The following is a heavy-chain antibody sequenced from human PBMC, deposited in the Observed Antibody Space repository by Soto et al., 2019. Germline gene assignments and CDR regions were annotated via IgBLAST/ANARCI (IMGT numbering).Heavy chain of an antibody. V-gene: IGHV4-34*01. J-gene: IGHJ6*03. CDR3: ASTSPPRLYISSSYYYYYMDV. CDR2: INHSGST. Sequence: QVQLQQWGAGLLKPSETLSLTCAVYGGSFSGYYWSWIRQPPGKGLEWIGEINHSGSTNYNPSLKSRVTISVDTSKNQFSLKLSSVTAADTAVYYCASTSPPRLYISSSYYYYYMDVWGKGTTVTVSS. CDR1: GGSFSGYY. D-gene: IGHD6-13*01.